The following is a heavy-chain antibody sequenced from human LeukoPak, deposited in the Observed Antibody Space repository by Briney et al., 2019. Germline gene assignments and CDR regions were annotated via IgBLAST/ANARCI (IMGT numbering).Heavy chain of an antibody. D-gene: IGHD6-13*01. Sequence: ASVKVTCKVSGNTLSEVSINWLRQAPGKGLEWMGGFDPEDGEFFYPRKFQDRVTFTEDTSTDTASMELTSLTSDDTAIYYCATALLVSSWNPFDHWGQGTLVTVAS. CDR1: GNTLSEVS. CDR3: ATALLVSSWNPFDH. CDR2: FDPEDGEF. V-gene: IGHV1-24*01. J-gene: IGHJ4*02.